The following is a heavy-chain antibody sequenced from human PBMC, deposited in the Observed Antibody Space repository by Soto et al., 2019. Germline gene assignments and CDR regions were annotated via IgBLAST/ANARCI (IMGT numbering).Heavy chain of an antibody. D-gene: IGHD6-19*01. CDR1: GYTFTSYG. CDR2: TSAYMVT. CDR3: ARDSSGRANFDY. V-gene: IGHV1-18*01. Sequence: QVQLVQSGGEVKKPGASVKVSCKASGYTFTSYGISWVRQAPGQGLEWMGWTSAYMVTNYAQKFQGRVTMTTDTSKSPGYIELRSRRSDDTAVYDCARDSSGRANFDYWGQGTLVTVSS. J-gene: IGHJ4*02.